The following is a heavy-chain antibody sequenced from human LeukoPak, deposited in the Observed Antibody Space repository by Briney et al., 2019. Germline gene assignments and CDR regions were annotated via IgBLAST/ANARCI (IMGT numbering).Heavy chain of an antibody. CDR3: ARAGRCLQFMGF. Sequence: SETLSLTCAVYGGSFTGYYWSWIRQPPGKGLEWIGEINHSGSTNYNPSLKSRVTISVDTSKNQFSLKLSSVTAADTAVYYCARAGRCLQFMGFWGQGTMVTVSS. D-gene: IGHD5-24*01. J-gene: IGHJ3*01. CDR1: GGSFTGYY. V-gene: IGHV4-34*01. CDR2: INHSGST.